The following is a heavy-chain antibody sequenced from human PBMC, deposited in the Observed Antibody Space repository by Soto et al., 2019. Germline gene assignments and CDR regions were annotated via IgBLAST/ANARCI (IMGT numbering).Heavy chain of an antibody. CDR2: INPKSGGT. CDR3: ARDLAKGGGSAGFDY. CDR1: GYTFTVYY. J-gene: IGHJ4*01. Sequence: ASVKVSCKASGYTFTVYYMHWVRQAPGQGLEWTGWINPKSGGTMYPQKFQGRVTMTWDTSISTAYMALTRLRSDDTAGYYCARDLAKGGGSAGFDYWGQGTLVTVSS. D-gene: IGHD1-26*01. V-gene: IGHV1-2*02.